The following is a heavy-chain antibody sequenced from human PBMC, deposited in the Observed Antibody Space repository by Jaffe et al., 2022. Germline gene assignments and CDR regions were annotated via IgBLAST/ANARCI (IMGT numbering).Heavy chain of an antibody. CDR2: ISSSGSTI. J-gene: IGHJ3*02. CDR3: ARDVGYYDILTGYSFYAFDI. V-gene: IGHV3-48*03. D-gene: IGHD3-9*01. Sequence: EVQLVESGGGLVQPGGSLRLSCAASGFTFSSYEMNWVRQAPGKGLEWVSYISSSGSTIYYADSVKGRFTISRDNAKNSLYLQMNSLRAEDTAVYYCARDVGYYDILTGYSFYAFDIWGQGTMVTVSS. CDR1: GFTFSSYE.